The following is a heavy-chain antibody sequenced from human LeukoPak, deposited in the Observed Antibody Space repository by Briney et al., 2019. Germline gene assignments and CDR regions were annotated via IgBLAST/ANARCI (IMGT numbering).Heavy chain of an antibody. CDR2: ISYDGSNK. Sequence: GGSLRLSCAASGFTFSSYGMHWVRQAPGKGLEWVAVISYDGSNKYYADSVKGRFTISRDNSKNTLYLQMNSLRAEDTAVYYCAKEDYDYVWGSYRHNWFDPWGQGTLVTVSS. CDR1: GFTFSSYG. CDR3: AKEDYDYVWGSYRHNWFDP. V-gene: IGHV3-30*18. D-gene: IGHD3-16*02. J-gene: IGHJ5*02.